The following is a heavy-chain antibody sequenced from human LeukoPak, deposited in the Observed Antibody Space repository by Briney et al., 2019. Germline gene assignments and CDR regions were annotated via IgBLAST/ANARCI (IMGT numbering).Heavy chain of an antibody. CDR1: GFTFSDYY. D-gene: IGHD3-9*01. Sequence: GGSLRLSCAASGFTFSDYYMSWVRQAPGKGLEWVSVIYSGGSTYYADSVKGRFTISRDNSKNTLYLQMDSLRAEDTAVYYCARVGFDWLYDYWGQGTLVTVSS. CDR2: IYSGGST. V-gene: IGHV3-53*01. J-gene: IGHJ4*02. CDR3: ARVGFDWLYDY.